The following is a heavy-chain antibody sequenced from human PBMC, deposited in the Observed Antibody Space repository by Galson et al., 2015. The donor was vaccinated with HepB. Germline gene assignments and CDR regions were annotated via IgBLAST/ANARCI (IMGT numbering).Heavy chain of an antibody. D-gene: IGHD1-26*01. CDR2: IYYRGST. CDR3: ARYPGSYYWYFDL. J-gene: IGHJ2*01. CDR1: GGSISSYY. Sequence: SETLSLTCTVSGGSISSYYWSWIRQPPGKGLEWIGYIYYRGSTNYNPSLKSRVTISVDTSKNQFSLKLSSVTAADTAVYYCARYPGSYYWYFDLWGRGTLVTVSS. V-gene: IGHV4-59*01.